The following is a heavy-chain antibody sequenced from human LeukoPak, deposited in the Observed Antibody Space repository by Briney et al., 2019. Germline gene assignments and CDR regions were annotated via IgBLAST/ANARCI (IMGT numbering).Heavy chain of an antibody. CDR1: GGSISSSSYY. D-gene: IGHD1-26*01. CDR2: IYHSGST. Sequence: SETLSLTCTVSGGSISSSSYYWGWIRQPPGKGLEWIGSIYHSGSTYYNPSLKSRVTISVDTSKNQFSLKLSSVTAADTAVYYCARDPSGPVVSWGQGTLVTVSS. J-gene: IGHJ4*02. V-gene: IGHV4-39*07. CDR3: ARDPSGPVVS.